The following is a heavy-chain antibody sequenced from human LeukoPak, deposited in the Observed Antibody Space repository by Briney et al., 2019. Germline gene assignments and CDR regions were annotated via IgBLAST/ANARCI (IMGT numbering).Heavy chain of an antibody. CDR1: GYTFTSYG. D-gene: IGHD6-13*01. J-gene: IGHJ4*02. V-gene: IGHV1-2*02. Sequence: RASVKVSCKASGYTFTSYGISWVRQAPGQGLEWMGWINPNSGGTNYAQKFQGRVTMTRDTSISTAYMELSRLRSDDTAVYYCARDPLADRDYWGQGTLVTVSS. CDR2: INPNSGGT. CDR3: ARDPLADRDY.